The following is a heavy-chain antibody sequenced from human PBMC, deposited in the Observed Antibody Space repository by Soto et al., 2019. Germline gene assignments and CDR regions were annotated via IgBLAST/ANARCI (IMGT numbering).Heavy chain of an antibody. Sequence: QVQLQESGPGLVKPSETLSLTCTVSGGSISSYYWSWIRQPPGKGLEWIGYIYYSGSTNYNPSLKSRVAISVDTSKNQFSLKLSSVTAADTAVYYCARADCISTSCSPTNDAFDIWGQGTMVTVSS. CDR1: GGSISSYY. CDR3: ARADCISTSCSPTNDAFDI. D-gene: IGHD2-2*01. V-gene: IGHV4-59*01. J-gene: IGHJ3*02. CDR2: IYYSGST.